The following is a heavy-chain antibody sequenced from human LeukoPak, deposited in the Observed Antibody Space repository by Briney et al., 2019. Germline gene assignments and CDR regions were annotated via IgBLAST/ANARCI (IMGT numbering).Heavy chain of an antibody. V-gene: IGHV3-23*01. CDR1: GFTLSSYE. J-gene: IGHJ3*02. CDR3: AKDASGIVGATATWDDAFDI. CDR2: IDYSGGST. Sequence: GGSLRLSCTVSGFTLSSYEMSWIRQAPGKGLEWVSSIDYSGGSTYYADSVKGRFTISRDNSKNTLYLQMNSLRAEDTAVYYCAKDASGIVGATATWDDAFDIWGQGTMVTVSS. D-gene: IGHD1-26*01.